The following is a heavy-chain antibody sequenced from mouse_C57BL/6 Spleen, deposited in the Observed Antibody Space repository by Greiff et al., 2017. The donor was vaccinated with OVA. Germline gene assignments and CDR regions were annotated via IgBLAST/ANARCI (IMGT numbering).Heavy chain of an antibody. V-gene: IGHV1-18*01. CDR3: ARSLIYDGYFRFAY. CDR2: INPNNGGT. D-gene: IGHD2-3*01. CDR1: GYTFTDYN. Sequence: EVKLVESGPELVKPGASVKIPCKASGYTFTDYNMDWVKQSHGKSLEWIGDINPNNGGTIYNQKFKGKATLTVDKSSSTAYMELRSLTSEDTAVYYCARSLIYDGYFRFAYWGQGTLVTVSA. J-gene: IGHJ3*01.